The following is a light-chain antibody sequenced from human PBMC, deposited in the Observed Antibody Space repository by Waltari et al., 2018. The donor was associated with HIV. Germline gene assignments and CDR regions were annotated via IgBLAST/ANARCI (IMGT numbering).Light chain of an antibody. Sequence: QSALTQPASVSGSPGQSITISCTGPRRDVGSYNLVSWYQQHPGKAPKSMIYEVSKRPSGVSNRVSGSKSGNTASLTISGLQAEDEADYYCCSYAGSSTWVFGGGTKLTVL. V-gene: IGLV2-23*02. CDR2: EVS. J-gene: IGLJ3*02. CDR1: RRDVGSYNL. CDR3: CSYAGSSTWV.